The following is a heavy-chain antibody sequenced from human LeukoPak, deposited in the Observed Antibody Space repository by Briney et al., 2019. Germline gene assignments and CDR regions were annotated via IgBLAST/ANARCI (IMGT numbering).Heavy chain of an antibody. V-gene: IGHV3-33*06. CDR1: GFTFSSYG. CDR3: AKAANYDKPYYFDY. CDR2: IWYDGSNK. Sequence: PGGSLRLSCAASGFTFSSYGMHWVRQAPGKRLEWVAVIWYDGSNKYYADSVRGRFTISRDNSKNTLYLQMNSLRAEDTAVYYCAKAANYDKPYYFDYWGQGTLVTVSS. D-gene: IGHD3-9*01. J-gene: IGHJ4*02.